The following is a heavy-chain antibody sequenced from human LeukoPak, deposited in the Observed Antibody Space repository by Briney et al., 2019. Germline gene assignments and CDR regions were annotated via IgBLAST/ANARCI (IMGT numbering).Heavy chain of an antibody. J-gene: IGHJ6*02. CDR3: ARGNGDFLYYYYGMDV. V-gene: IGHV4-34*01. D-gene: IGHD4-17*01. Sequence: KASETLSLTCAVYGGSFSGYYWSWIRQHPGKGLEWIGYIYYSGSTYYNPSLKSRVTISVDTSKNQFSLKLSSVTAADTAVYYCARGNGDFLYYYYGMDVWGQGTTVTVSS. CDR2: IYYSGST. CDR1: GGSFSGYY.